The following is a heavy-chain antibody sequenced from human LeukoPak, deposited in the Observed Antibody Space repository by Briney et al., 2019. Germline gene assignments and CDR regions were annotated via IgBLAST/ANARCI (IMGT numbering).Heavy chain of an antibody. CDR3: AKSQRSPGPHGMDV. CDR1: GFTFSSYS. V-gene: IGHV3-21*01. Sequence: GGSLRLSCAASGFTFSSYSMNWVRQAPGKGLEWVSSISSSSSYIYYADSVKGRFTISRDNAKNSLYLQMNSLRAEDTAVYYCAKSQRSPGPHGMDVWGQGTTVTVSS. CDR2: ISSSSSYI. J-gene: IGHJ6*02. D-gene: IGHD5-18*01.